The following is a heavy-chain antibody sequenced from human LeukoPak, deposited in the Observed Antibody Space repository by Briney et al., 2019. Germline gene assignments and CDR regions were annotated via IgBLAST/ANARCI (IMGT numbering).Heavy chain of an antibody. J-gene: IGHJ4*02. Sequence: GGSLRLSCVASGFTFSSYSMNWVRQAPGKGLEWVSSISSSTSYIYYADSVKGRFTISRDNARKSLYLQMNSLRAEDTAIYYCAKDPDMVRGFRWGQGTLVTVSS. CDR3: AKDPDMVRGFR. CDR2: ISSSTSYI. CDR1: GFTFSSYS. V-gene: IGHV3-21*01. D-gene: IGHD3-10*01.